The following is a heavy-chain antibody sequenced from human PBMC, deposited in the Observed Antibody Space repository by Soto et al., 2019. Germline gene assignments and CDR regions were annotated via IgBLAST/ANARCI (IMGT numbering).Heavy chain of an antibody. Sequence: QVQLVESGGGVVQPGRSLRLSCAASGFTFSTYGMYWVRQAPGKGLEWVAVISDDGNSKYYADSVKGRFTISRDNSKKTVYLQLNRLRLEDTVVYYCAKGQSHAFDIWGQGTMVTVS. CDR1: GFTFSTYG. J-gene: IGHJ3*02. CDR3: AKGQSHAFDI. CDR2: ISDDGNSK. V-gene: IGHV3-30*18.